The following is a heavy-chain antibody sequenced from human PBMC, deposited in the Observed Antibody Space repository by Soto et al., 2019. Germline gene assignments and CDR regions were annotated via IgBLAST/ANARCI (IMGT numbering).Heavy chain of an antibody. CDR1: GGTFSSYA. D-gene: IGHD6-6*01. CDR3: ARAYSSSAGHNYHGMDV. Sequence: QVQLVQSGAEVKKPGSSVKVSCKASGGTFSSYAISWVRQAPGQGLEWMGGIIPIFGTANYAQKFQGRVTISADESTSTAYMELSSLRSVDTAVYYCARAYSSSAGHNYHGMDVWGQGTTVTVSS. J-gene: IGHJ6*02. CDR2: IIPIFGTA. V-gene: IGHV1-69*01.